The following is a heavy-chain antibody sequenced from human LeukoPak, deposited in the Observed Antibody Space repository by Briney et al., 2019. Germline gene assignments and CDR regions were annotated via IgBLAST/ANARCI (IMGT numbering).Heavy chain of an antibody. CDR1: GGSFSGYY. J-gene: IGHJ6*02. D-gene: IGHD3-10*01. CDR2: INHSGST. V-gene: IGHV4-34*01. Sequence: SETLSLTCAVYGGSFSGYYWSWIRQPPGKGLEWIGEINHSGSTNYNPSLKSRVTISVDTSKNQFSLKLSSVTAADTAVYYCARSDGSGSYYNPNYYYCCGMDVWGQGTTVTVS. CDR3: ARSDGSGSYYNPNYYYCCGMDV.